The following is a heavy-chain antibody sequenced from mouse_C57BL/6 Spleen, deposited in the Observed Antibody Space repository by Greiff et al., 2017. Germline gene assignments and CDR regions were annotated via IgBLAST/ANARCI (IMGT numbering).Heavy chain of an antibody. Sequence: VQLQQSGPELVKPGASVKIPCKASGYTFTDYNMDWVKQSHGKSLEWIGDINPNNGGTIYNQKFKGKATLTVDKSSSTAYMELRSLTSEDTAVYYCARGIFITTALDVWGTGTTVTVSS. CDR2: INPNNGGT. V-gene: IGHV1-18*01. J-gene: IGHJ1*03. CDR3: ARGIFITTALDV. CDR1: GYTFTDYN. D-gene: IGHD1-1*01.